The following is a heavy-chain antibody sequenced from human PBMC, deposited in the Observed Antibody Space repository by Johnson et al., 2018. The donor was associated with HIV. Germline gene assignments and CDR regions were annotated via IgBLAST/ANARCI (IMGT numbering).Heavy chain of an antibody. J-gene: IGHJ3*01. CDR3: ASEVEYSILGGV. CDR2: TIWNGGWI. CDR1: GLPFDDYG. V-gene: IGHV3-20*04. D-gene: IGHD6-6*01. Sequence: VQLVESGGGVARPEGSLRLSCEAFGLPFDDYGMTWVRQPPGQVMEWASGTIWNGGWIAFVDSAKRRFTISRDNAKNSLYLQMNSLRAEDTALYYCASEVEYSILGGVWGQGTMVTVSS.